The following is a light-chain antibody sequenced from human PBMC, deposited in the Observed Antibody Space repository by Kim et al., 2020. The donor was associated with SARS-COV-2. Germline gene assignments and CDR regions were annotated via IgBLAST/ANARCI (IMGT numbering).Light chain of an antibody. Sequence: DIVMTQSPDSLAVSLGERATINCKSSQSVLYSADNKNYLAWYQQKPGQPPKLLVHWASTRDSGVPDRFSGSGSKKAFTLTISSLQAEDVAVYYCQQYYSTPLTFGGGTKVDIK. J-gene: IGKJ4*01. CDR3: QQYYSTPLT. CDR1: QSVLYSADNKNY. CDR2: WAS. V-gene: IGKV4-1*01.